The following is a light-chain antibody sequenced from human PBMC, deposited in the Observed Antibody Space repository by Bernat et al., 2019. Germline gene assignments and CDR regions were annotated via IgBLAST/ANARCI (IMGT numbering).Light chain of an antibody. CDR2: EVS. V-gene: IGLV2-23*02. CDR3: CSYAGSSTYWV. Sequence: QSALNQPASVSGSPGQSITISCTGTSSDVGSYNLVSCYQQHPGKATKLMIYEVSKRPSGVSNRFSGSQSGNTASLTISGLQAEDEGDYYCCSYAGSSTYWVFGGGTKLTVL. CDR1: SSDVGSYNL. J-gene: IGLJ3*02.